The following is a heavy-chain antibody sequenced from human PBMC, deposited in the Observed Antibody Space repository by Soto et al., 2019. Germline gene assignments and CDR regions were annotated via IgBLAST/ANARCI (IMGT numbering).Heavy chain of an antibody. Sequence: EVQLLESGGALVQPGGSLRLSCAASGFTFSSYAMSWVRQAPGTGLEWVSAISGSGVSTYYADSVKGRFTISRDNSKNTLYLQMNSLRAEDTAVYYCAKDLYYYDSSGYPTYDYWGQGTLVTVSS. CDR3: AKDLYYYDSSGYPTYDY. CDR2: ISGSGVST. V-gene: IGHV3-23*01. D-gene: IGHD3-22*01. CDR1: GFTFSSYA. J-gene: IGHJ4*02.